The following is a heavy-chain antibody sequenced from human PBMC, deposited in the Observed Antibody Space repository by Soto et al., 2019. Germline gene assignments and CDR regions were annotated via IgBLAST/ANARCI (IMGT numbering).Heavy chain of an antibody. V-gene: IGHV3-23*01. Sequence: EVQLLESGGGLVQPGGSLRLSCAASGFTFSSYAMSWVRQAPGKGLEWVSAISGSGGSTYYADSVKGRFTISRVNSKNTLYLQMNSLSAEDTAVYYCAKDGSGIAAAGWGLDYWGQGTLVTVS. CDR3: AKDGSGIAAAGWGLDY. J-gene: IGHJ4*02. CDR1: GFTFSSYA. CDR2: ISGSGGST. D-gene: IGHD6-13*01.